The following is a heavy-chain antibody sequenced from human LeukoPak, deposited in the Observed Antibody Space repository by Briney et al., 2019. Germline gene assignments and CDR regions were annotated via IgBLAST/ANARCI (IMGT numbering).Heavy chain of an antibody. V-gene: IGHV3-30*01. CDR1: GFTFSSYA. Sequence: GSLRLSCAASGFTFSSYAMHWVRQAPGKGLEWVAVISYDGSNKYYADSVKGRFTISRDNSKNTQYLQMNSLRAEDTAVYYCARGRRGMITFGGVIGPYYFDYWGQGTLVTVSS. CDR3: ARGRRGMITFGGVIGPYYFDY. D-gene: IGHD3-16*02. CDR2: ISYDGSNK. J-gene: IGHJ4*02.